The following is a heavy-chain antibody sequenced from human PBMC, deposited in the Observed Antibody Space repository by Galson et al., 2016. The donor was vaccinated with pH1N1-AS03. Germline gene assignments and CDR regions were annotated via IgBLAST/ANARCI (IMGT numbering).Heavy chain of an antibody. CDR2: IYWNDDI. Sequence: PALVKPTQTLTLTCTFSGFSLRTSGVGVGWIRQAPGKALEWLAIIYWNDDIRYSPSLRNRLTITKDTSKSQVVLTMTSMDPVDTATYFCARAYYGDFADWFDPWGQGTLVTVSS. CDR1: GFSLRTSGVG. J-gene: IGHJ5*02. CDR3: ARAYYGDFADWFDP. V-gene: IGHV2-5*01. D-gene: IGHD4-17*01.